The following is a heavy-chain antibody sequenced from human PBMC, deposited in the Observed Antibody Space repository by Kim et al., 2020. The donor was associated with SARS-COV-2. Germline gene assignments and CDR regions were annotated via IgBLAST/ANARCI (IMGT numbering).Heavy chain of an antibody. D-gene: IGHD2-21*02. V-gene: IGHV3-15*01. CDR1: GFAFKNAW. CDR3: YTEWDRVTETVVPRDP. Sequence: GGSLRLSCKGSGFAFKNAWMNWVRQPPGKGLEWVGRIRGLSDVKTTDYAAPVRGRFTISRDDSKNMVYLQMNSLRIEDTATYYCYTEWDRVTETVVPRDPWGQGTLVTVSS. CDR2: IRGLSDVKTT. J-gene: IGHJ5*02.